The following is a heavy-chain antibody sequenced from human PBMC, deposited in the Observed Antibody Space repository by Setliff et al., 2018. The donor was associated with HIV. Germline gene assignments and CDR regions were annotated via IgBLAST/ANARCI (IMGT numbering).Heavy chain of an antibody. CDR1: GYTFTGSF. D-gene: IGHD4-17*01. CDR2: INCNSGGT. Sequence: RASVKVSCKSSGYTFTGSFMHWVRQAPGQGLEWMGWINCNSGGTYYAQNFQGRVTMTRDTSINTAYMELSRLRSDDTAAYYCARDDHGDPFDYWGQGTLVTVSS. CDR3: ARDDHGDPFDY. V-gene: IGHV1-2*02. J-gene: IGHJ4*02.